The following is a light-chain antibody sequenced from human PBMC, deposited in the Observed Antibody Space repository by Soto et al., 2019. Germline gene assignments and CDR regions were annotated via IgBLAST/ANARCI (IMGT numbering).Light chain of an antibody. Sequence: EIVMTQSPATLSVSPGERATLSCRASQSVSSNLAWYQQKPGQAPRLLIYGASTRATGIPARFSVSGSGTEFTLTISSLQSEDFEVYYCQQYNNWPPWTFGQGTKVEIK. CDR3: QQYNNWPPWT. J-gene: IGKJ1*01. CDR1: QSVSSN. CDR2: GAS. V-gene: IGKV3-15*01.